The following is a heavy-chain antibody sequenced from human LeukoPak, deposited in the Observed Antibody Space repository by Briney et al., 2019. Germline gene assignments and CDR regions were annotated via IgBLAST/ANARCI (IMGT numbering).Heavy chain of an antibody. J-gene: IGHJ3*02. Sequence: PSETLSLTCTVSGGSISSSSYYWGWIRQPPGKGLEWIVSIDYTGSTYYNPSLKSRVTISVDTSKNQFSLKLSSVTAADTAVYYCAGSGYYDSSGYLTNDAFDIWGQGTMVTVSS. CDR3: AGSGYYDSSGYLTNDAFDI. CDR1: GGSISSSSYY. CDR2: IDYTGST. V-gene: IGHV4-39*01. D-gene: IGHD3-22*01.